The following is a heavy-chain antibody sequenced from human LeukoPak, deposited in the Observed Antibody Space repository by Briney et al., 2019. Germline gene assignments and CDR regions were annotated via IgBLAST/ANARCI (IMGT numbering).Heavy chain of an antibody. CDR2: TYYRSKWYN. CDR1: GDSFSSNSVA. Sequence: SQTLSLTCALSGDSFSSNSVAWNWIRQSPSRGLEWLGRTYYRSKWYNDYAESVKSRINIKPDTSRNQFSLQLNSVTPEDTAVYYCARDQAGLDYWGQGTLVTVSS. CDR3: ARDQAGLDY. V-gene: IGHV6-1*01. J-gene: IGHJ4*02. D-gene: IGHD6-13*01.